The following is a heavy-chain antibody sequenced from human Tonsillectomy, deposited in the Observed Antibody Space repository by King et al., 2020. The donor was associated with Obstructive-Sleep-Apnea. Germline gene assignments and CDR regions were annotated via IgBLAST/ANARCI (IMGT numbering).Heavy chain of an antibody. J-gene: IGHJ5*02. Sequence: QLVQSGGGVVQPGRSLRLSCAASGFTFSSYAMHWVRQAPGKGLEWVAVISYDGSNKYYADSVKGRFTISRDNSKNTLYLQMNSLRDEATAVYYCARGTGRSVVVVAATRHGKRFDPWGQGTLVTVSS. V-gene: IGHV3-30-3*01. CDR1: GFTFSSYA. CDR2: ISYDGSNK. D-gene: IGHD2-15*01. CDR3: ARGTGRSVVVVAATRHGKRFDP.